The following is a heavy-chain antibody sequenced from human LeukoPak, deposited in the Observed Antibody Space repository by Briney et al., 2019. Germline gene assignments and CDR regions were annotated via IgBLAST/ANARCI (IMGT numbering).Heavy chain of an antibody. Sequence: PGGSLRLSCAASGFTFSSYAMHWVRQAPGKGLEWVAVISYDGSNKYYADSVKGRFTISRDNSKNTLYLQMNSLRAEDTAVYYCARELDSTYRIMGAFDIWGQGTMVTVSS. D-gene: IGHD3-16*01. CDR1: GFTFSSYA. CDR3: ARELDSTYRIMGAFDI. J-gene: IGHJ3*02. V-gene: IGHV3-30-3*01. CDR2: ISYDGSNK.